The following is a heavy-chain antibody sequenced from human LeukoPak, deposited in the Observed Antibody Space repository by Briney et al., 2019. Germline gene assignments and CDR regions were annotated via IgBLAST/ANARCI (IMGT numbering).Heavy chain of an antibody. Sequence: SETLSLTCSVSGDSISRSDSYWDWIRQPPGKGLEWIGTIYYSGRTYYSPSLNSRVTMSVDTSSNQFSLNLRSGTAADTAVYYCARRRYYDGSGYLEWGQGTLLSVSS. CDR3: ARRRYYDGSGYLE. D-gene: IGHD3-22*01. CDR1: GDSISRSDSY. CDR2: IYYSGRT. J-gene: IGHJ1*01. V-gene: IGHV4-39*01.